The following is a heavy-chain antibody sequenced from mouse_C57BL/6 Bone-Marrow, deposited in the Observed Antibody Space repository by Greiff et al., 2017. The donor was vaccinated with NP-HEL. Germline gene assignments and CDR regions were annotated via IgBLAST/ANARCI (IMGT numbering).Heavy chain of an antibody. CDR3: ARGDYTFYYAMDY. J-gene: IGHJ4*01. CDR2: INPNNGGT. V-gene: IGHV1-26*01. CDR1: GYTFTDYY. Sequence: VQLQQSGPELVKPGASVKISCKASGYTFTDYYMNWVKQSHGKSLEWIGDINPNNGGTSYNQKFKGKATLTVDKSSSTAYMELRSLTSEDSAVYYCARGDYTFYYAMDYWGQGTSVTVSS. D-gene: IGHD2-12*01.